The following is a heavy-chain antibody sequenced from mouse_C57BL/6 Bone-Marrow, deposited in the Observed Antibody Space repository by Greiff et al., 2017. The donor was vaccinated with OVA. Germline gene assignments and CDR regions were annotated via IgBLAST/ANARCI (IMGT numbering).Heavy chain of an antibody. CDR1: GYTFTSYW. CDR3: ARSGTPFAY. Sequence: QVQLKQPGAELVRPGTSVKLSCKASGYTFTSYWMHWVKQRPGQGLEWIGVIDPSDSYTNYNQKFKGKATLTVDTSSSTAYMQLSSLTSEDSAVYYCARSGTPFAYWGQGTLVTVSA. V-gene: IGHV1-59*01. J-gene: IGHJ3*01. D-gene: IGHD4-1*01. CDR2: IDPSDSYT.